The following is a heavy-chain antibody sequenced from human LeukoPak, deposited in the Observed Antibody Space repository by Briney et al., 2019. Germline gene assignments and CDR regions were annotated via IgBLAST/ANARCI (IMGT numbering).Heavy chain of an antibody. CDR2: IWSDGSNR. J-gene: IGHJ4*01. Sequence: GRSLRLSCAASGFIYSHYGMLWVRQAPGKGLEWVAVIWSDGSNRFYAGSVKGRFTISRDNSQNTLFLQMNSLRAEDTAMYYCARDAQRGFDYSNSLEYWGHGTLVTVSS. CDR3: ARDAQRGFDYSNSLEY. CDR1: GFIYSHYG. D-gene: IGHD4-11*01. V-gene: IGHV3-33*01.